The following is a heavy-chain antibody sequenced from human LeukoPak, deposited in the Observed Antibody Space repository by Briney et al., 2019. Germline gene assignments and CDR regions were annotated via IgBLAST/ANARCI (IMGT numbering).Heavy chain of an antibody. D-gene: IGHD2-15*01. CDR1: GYSFTSYW. CDR3: ARTYCSGGSCYFSDY. CDR2: IYPGDSDT. J-gene: IGHJ4*02. V-gene: IGHV5-51*01. Sequence: PGESLQISCKGSGYSFTSYWIGWVRQMPGKGLEWMGIIYPGDSDTRYSPSFQGQVTISADKSISTAYLQWSSLEASDTAMYYCARTYCSGGSCYFSDYWGQGTLVTVSS.